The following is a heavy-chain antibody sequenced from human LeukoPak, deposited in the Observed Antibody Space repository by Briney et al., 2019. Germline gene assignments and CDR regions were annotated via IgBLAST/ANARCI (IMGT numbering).Heavy chain of an antibody. J-gene: IGHJ4*02. CDR3: ARAEVGYYGSGSYEEQIDY. Sequence: SETLSLTCTVSGGSISSSSYYWGWIRQPPGKGLEWIGSIYYSGSTYYNPSLKSRVTISVDTSKNQFSLKLSSVTAADTAVYYCARAEVGYYGSGSYEEQIDYWGQGTLVTVSS. V-gene: IGHV4-39*07. CDR1: GGSISSSSYY. D-gene: IGHD3-10*01. CDR2: IYYSGST.